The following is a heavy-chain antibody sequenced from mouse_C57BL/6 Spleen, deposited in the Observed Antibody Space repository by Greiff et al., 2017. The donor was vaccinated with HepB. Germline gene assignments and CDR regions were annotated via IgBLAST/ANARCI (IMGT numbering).Heavy chain of an antibody. CDR2: IYPSDSET. Sequence: QVQLQQPGAELVRPGSSVKLSCKASGYTFTSYWMDWVKQRPGQGLEWIGNIYPSDSETHYNQKFKDKATLTVDKSSSTAYMQLSSLTPEDSAVYYCARGDYDTTGFAYWGQGTLVTVSA. CDR1: GYTFTSYW. V-gene: IGHV1-61*01. CDR3: ARGDYDTTGFAY. D-gene: IGHD2-4*01. J-gene: IGHJ3*01.